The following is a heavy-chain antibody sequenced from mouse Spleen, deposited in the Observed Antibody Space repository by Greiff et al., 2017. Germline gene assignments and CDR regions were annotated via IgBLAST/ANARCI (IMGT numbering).Heavy chain of an antibody. V-gene: IGHV1-4*01. Sequence: VQLQQSGAELARPGASVKMSCKASGYTFTSYTMHWVKQRPGQGLEWIGYINPSSGYTKYNQKFKDKATLTADKSSSTAYMQLSSLTSEDSAVYYCARKYGNEYYFDYWGQGTTLSVSS. D-gene: IGHD2-10*02. CDR1: GYTFTSYT. CDR2: INPSSGYT. J-gene: IGHJ2*01. CDR3: ARKYGNEYYFDY.